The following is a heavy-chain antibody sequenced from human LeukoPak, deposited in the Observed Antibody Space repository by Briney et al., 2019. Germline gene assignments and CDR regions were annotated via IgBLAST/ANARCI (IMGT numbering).Heavy chain of an antibody. Sequence: PSETLSLTCAVSGVSISSSTWWSWVRQPLGKGLEWVGEIYHSGSTNYNPSLKSRVTISVDKSKNQFSLKVSSVTAADTAVYYCARDLYGSGTRFDYWGQGALVTVSS. V-gene: IGHV4-4*02. J-gene: IGHJ4*02. CDR1: GVSISSSTW. CDR3: ARDLYGSGTRFDY. D-gene: IGHD3-10*01. CDR2: IYHSGST.